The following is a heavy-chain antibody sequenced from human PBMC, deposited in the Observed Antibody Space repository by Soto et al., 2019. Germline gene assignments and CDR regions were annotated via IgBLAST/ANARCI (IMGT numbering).Heavy chain of an antibody. Sequence: SETLSLTCTVSGCSVSSGCYYWSWVPPPPGEGLGGVGEINYSGSTNYNPSLKSRVTISVDTSKNQFSLKLSSVTAADTAVYYCARELAKRVRGVITRERNHDAFDIWGQGTMVTVSS. D-gene: IGHD3-10*01. CDR3: ARELAKRVRGVITRERNHDAFDI. J-gene: IGHJ3*02. CDR2: INYSGST. CDR1: GCSVSSGCYY. V-gene: IGHV4-61*01.